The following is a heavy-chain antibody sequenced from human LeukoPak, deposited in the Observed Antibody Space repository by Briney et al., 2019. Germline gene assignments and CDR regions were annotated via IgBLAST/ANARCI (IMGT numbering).Heavy chain of an antibody. D-gene: IGHD3-22*01. J-gene: IGHJ4*02. V-gene: IGHV1-2*02. Sequence: ASVKVSCKASGYTFTDYYMHWVRQAPGLELEWLGWIHPNSGGTNYAQNFQGRVTMTRDTSISTAYMELSRLRSDDTAVYYCAREYYDSSAYNQEAIDYWGQGTLVTVSS. CDR2: IHPNSGGT. CDR3: AREYYDSSAYNQEAIDY. CDR1: GYTFTDYY.